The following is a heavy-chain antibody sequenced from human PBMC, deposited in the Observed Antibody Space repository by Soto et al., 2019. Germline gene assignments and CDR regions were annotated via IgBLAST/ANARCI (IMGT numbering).Heavy chain of an antibody. Sequence: QVQLVESGGGVVQPGKSLRLSCAASRFTFSSYAMDWVRQAPGKGLEWVAVISHDGSEKYYGDSVKGRFTISRDNPKNTVYLQMNSLRPEDTAVYYCARAAAYFYHYYYAMDVCGQGTAVTVSS. V-gene: IGHV3-30-3*01. D-gene: IGHD6-13*01. CDR2: ISHDGSEK. CDR1: RFTFSSYA. CDR3: ARAAAYFYHYYYAMDV. J-gene: IGHJ6*02.